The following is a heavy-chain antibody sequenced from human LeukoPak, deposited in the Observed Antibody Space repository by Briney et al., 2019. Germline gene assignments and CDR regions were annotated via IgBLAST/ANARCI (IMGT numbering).Heavy chain of an antibody. CDR1: GFTFSSYA. Sequence: AGGSLRLSCAASGFTFSSYAMSWVRQAPGKGLEWVSVISPSGGNTFYADSVKGRFTISRDNSKNTLYLQMNSLRAEDTAVYFCAKGEEIDYWGQGTLVTVSS. CDR2: ISPSGGNT. CDR3: AKGEEIDY. D-gene: IGHD5-24*01. J-gene: IGHJ4*02. V-gene: IGHV3-23*01.